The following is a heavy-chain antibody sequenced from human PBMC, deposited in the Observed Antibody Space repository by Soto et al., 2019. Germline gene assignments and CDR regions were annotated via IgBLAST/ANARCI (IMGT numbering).Heavy chain of an antibody. CDR3: ARVVLAAAGVGWFDP. J-gene: IGHJ5*02. V-gene: IGHV4-59*01. Sequence: SETLSLTCTVSGGSISSYYWSWIRQPPGKGLEWIGYIYYSGSTNYNPSLKSRVTISVDTSKNQFSLKLSSVTAADTAVYYCARVVLAAAGVGWFDPWGQGTLVTVSS. D-gene: IGHD6-13*01. CDR2: IYYSGST. CDR1: GGSISSYY.